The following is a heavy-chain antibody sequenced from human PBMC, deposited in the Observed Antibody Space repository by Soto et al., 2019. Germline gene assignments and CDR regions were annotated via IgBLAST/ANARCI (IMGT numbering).Heavy chain of an antibody. CDR2: ISYDGSNK. CDR1: GFTFSSYG. D-gene: IGHD2-15*01. J-gene: IGHJ6*02. CDR3: AKGYGRYCSGGSCYYRDFYYYYGMDV. V-gene: IGHV3-30*18. Sequence: PGGSLRLSCAASGFTFSSYGMHWVRQAPGKGLEWVAVISYDGSNKYYADSVKGRFTISRDNSKNTLYLQMNSLRAEDTAVYYCAKGYGRYCSGGSCYYRDFYYYYGMDVWGQGTTVTVSS.